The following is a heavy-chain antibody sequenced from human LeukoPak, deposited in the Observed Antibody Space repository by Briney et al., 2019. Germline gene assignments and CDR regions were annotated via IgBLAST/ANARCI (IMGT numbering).Heavy chain of an antibody. CDR2: IIPIFGTA. D-gene: IGHD5-18*01. V-gene: IGHV1-69*05. Sequence: ASVXVSCKASGGTFSSYAISWVRQAPGQGLEWMGRIIPIFGTANYAQKFQGRVTITTDESTSTAYMELSSLRSEDTAVYYCARERYGYSYGPIDYWGQGTLVTVSS. CDR3: ARERYGYSYGPIDY. J-gene: IGHJ4*02. CDR1: GGTFSSYA.